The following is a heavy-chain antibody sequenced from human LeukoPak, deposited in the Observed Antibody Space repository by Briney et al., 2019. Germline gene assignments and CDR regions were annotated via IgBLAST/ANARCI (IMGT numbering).Heavy chain of an antibody. J-gene: IGHJ4*02. V-gene: IGHV3-48*04. CDR2: ISSSSSTI. CDR1: EFTFSTYS. Sequence: GGSLRLSCAASEFTFSTYSMNWVRQAPGKGLEWISFISSSSSTIYYADSVKGRFTVSRDNAKNSLYLQTNSLGAEDTAVYYCARDLTGYSTGWYVLYYFDYWGQGTLVTVFS. CDR3: ARDLTGYSTGWYVLYYFDY. D-gene: IGHD6-19*01.